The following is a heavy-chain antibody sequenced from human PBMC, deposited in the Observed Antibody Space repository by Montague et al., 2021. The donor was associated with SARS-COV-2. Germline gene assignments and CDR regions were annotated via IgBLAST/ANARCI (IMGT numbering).Heavy chain of an antibody. CDR2: LYTNGGT. V-gene: IGHV4-4*07. CDR3: ARDGADYSFAYYHEMDV. D-gene: IGHD5-12*01. CDR1: GASVRTYY. Sequence: SETLSLTCTVSGASVRTYYWSWIRQSAGKKLEWMGRLYTNGGTYYNPSFKSRVTMSLDTSKNLFSLNLSSMTAADTAVYYCARDGADYSFAYYHEMDVWGQGIAVTVSS. J-gene: IGHJ6*02.